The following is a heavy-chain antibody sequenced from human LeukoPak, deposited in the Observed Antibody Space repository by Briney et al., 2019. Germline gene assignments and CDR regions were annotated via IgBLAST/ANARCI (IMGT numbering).Heavy chain of an antibody. CDR2: IWYDGSNK. J-gene: IGHJ4*02. CDR1: GYTFSSYG. CDR3: ARGHQIAAADY. V-gene: IGHV3-33*01. D-gene: IGHD6-13*01. Sequence: GGSLRLSCAASGYTFSSYGMLWVRQAPGKGLEWVAVIWYDGSNKYYADSVKGRFTISRDNSKNTLYLQMNSLRAEDTAVYYCARGHQIAAADYWGQGTLVTVSS.